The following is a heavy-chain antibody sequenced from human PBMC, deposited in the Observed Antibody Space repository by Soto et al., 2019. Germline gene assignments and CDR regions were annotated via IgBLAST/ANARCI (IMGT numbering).Heavy chain of an antibody. CDR3: ARDGDCSGGSCYWGGRPFDP. V-gene: IGHV1-46*01. D-gene: IGHD2-15*01. J-gene: IGHJ5*02. Sequence: QVQLVQSGAEVKKPGASVKVSCKASGYTFTSYYMHWVRQAPGQGLEWMGIINPSGGSTSYAQKFQGRVTMTRDTSTSTVYMELSSLRSEDTAVYYCARDGDCSGGSCYWGGRPFDPWGQGTLVTVSS. CDR2: INPSGGST. CDR1: GYTFTSYY.